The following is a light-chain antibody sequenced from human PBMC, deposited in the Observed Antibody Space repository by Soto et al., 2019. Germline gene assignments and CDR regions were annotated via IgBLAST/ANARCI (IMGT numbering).Light chain of an antibody. CDR2: DVS. Sequence: QSVLTQPASVSGSPGQSITISCTGTSSDVGGYNYVSWYQQDPGKAPKLMIYDVSNRPSGVSNRFSGSKSGNTASLTISGLQAEDEADYYCSSYASSSTTHVVFGGGTKLTVL. J-gene: IGLJ2*01. CDR1: SSDVGGYNY. V-gene: IGLV2-14*01. CDR3: SSYASSSTTHVV.